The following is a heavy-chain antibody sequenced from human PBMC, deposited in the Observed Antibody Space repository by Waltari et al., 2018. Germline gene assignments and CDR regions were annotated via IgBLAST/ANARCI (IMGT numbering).Heavy chain of an antibody. J-gene: IGHJ4*02. D-gene: IGHD7-27*01. CDR1: GGSFSGYY. Sequence: QVQLQQWGAGLLKPSETLSLTCAVYGGSFSGYYWSWIRQPPGKGLEWMGEINHSGSTNYNPSLKSRVTISVDTSKNQFSLKLSSVTAADTAVYYCASQLGMGIDYWGQGTLVTVSS. CDR2: INHSGST. CDR3: ASQLGMGIDY. V-gene: IGHV4-34*01.